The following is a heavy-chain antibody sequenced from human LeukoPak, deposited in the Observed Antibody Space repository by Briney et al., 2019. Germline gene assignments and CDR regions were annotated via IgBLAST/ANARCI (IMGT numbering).Heavy chain of an antibody. CDR2: IIPIFGTA. V-gene: IGHV1-69*05. D-gene: IGHD2-15*01. CDR3: ARGDATFDP. CDR1: GGTFSSYA. J-gene: IGHJ5*02. Sequence: ASVNVSCKASGGTFSSYAISWVRQAPGQGLEWMGGIIPIFGTANYAQKFQGRVTITTDESTRTAYMELSGLRSEDTAVYYCARGDATFDPWGQGTLVTVSS.